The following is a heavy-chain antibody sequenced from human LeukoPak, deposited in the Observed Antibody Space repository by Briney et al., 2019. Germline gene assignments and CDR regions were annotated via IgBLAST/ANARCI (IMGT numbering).Heavy chain of an antibody. V-gene: IGHV4-61*02. D-gene: IGHD6-6*01. CDR1: GGSISSGSYY. CDR2: IYTSGST. J-gene: IGHJ4*02. CDR3: AREEQLVLGY. Sequence: PSETLSLTCTVSGGSISSGSYYWSWIRQPAGKGLEWIGRIYTSGSTNYNPSLKSRVTMSVDTSKNQFSLKLSSVTAADTAVYYCAREEQLVLGYWGQGTLVTVSS.